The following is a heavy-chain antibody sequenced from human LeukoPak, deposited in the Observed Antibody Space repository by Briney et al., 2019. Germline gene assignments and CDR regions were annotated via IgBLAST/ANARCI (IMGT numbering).Heavy chain of an antibody. CDR2: IKTDGSAT. CDR1: GFAFSNFW. CDR3: LRDRDY. Sequence: GGSLRLSCTASGFAFSNFWMHWVRQAPGKGLVWVSRIKTDGSATNYADSVKGRFTISRDNAKNTLYLQLNSLRAEDTAVYYCLRDRDYWGQGTLVTVSS. J-gene: IGHJ4*02. V-gene: IGHV3-74*01.